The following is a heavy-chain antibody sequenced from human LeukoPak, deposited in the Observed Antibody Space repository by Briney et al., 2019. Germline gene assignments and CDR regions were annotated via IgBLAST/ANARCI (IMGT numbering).Heavy chain of an antibody. CDR2: ISIGSTYI. CDR3: ARPNDY. J-gene: IGHJ4*02. V-gene: IGHV3-21*01. CDR1: GITFSRYS. Sequence: PGGSLRLSCAASGITFSRYSMNWVRQAPGKGLEWVSSISIGSTYIYYADSVKGRFTISRDNAKNSLYLQMNSLRAEDTAVYYCARPNDYWGQGTLVTVSS.